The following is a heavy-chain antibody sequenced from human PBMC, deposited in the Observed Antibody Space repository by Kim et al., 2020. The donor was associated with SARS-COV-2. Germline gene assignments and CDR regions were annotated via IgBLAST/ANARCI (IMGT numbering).Heavy chain of an antibody. J-gene: IGHJ6*02. CDR2: ISYEGRKK. CDR1: GFPFTPFG. D-gene: IGHD3-16*01. CDR3: AKDKSFFMSTFGGESGGMDV. Sequence: GGSLRLSCAASGFPFTPFGMHWVRQARGNGREWVAIISYEGRKKYYADSLKGRFTISRDSSKNTLYLQMDSLRPEDTAVYFCAKDKSFFMSTFGGESGGMDVWGQGTTVTVSS. V-gene: IGHV3-30*18.